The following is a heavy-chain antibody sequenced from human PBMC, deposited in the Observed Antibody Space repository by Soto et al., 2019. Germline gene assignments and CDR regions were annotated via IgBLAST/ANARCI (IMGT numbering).Heavy chain of an antibody. CDR1: GGSLSSGGYS. D-gene: IGHD6-13*01. J-gene: IGHJ4*02. Sequence: QLQLQESGSGLVKPSQPLSLTCAVSGGSLSSGGYSWSWIRQPPGNGLEWSGYIYHSLSTYYNPALKSRGTISVDRSTNQFSLKLSSVTSADTAVDYCASGKQMVLNERGQGNLATASS. V-gene: IGHV4-30-2*01. CDR3: ASGKQMVLNE. CDR2: IYHSLST.